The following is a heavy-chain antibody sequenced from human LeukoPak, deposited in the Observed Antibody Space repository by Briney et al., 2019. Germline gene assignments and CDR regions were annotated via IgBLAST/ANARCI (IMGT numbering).Heavy chain of an antibody. J-gene: IGHJ4*02. Sequence: GGSLRLSCAASGFTFSSYEVIWVRQAPGKGLEWVSYISASGNTKYYTDSVKGRFTVSRDNAKNSLYLQMNSLRAEDTAVYYCAREGYYYFDYWGQGTLVTVSS. V-gene: IGHV3-48*03. D-gene: IGHD1-1*01. CDR2: ISASGNTK. CDR1: GFTFSSYE. CDR3: AREGYYYFDY.